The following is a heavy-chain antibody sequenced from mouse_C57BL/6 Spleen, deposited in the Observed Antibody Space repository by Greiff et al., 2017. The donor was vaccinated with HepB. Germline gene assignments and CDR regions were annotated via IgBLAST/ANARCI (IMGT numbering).Heavy chain of an antibody. CDR2: ISDGGSYT. Sequence: EVHLVESGGGLVKPGGSLKLSCAASGFTFSSYAMSWVRQTPEKRLEWVATISDGGSYTYYPDNVKGRFTISRDNAKNNLYLQMSHLKSVDTAMYYCARAGSVTTVVAPYAMDYWGQGTSVTVSS. J-gene: IGHJ4*01. CDR3: ARAGSVTTVVAPYAMDY. CDR1: GFTFSSYA. D-gene: IGHD1-1*01. V-gene: IGHV5-4*01.